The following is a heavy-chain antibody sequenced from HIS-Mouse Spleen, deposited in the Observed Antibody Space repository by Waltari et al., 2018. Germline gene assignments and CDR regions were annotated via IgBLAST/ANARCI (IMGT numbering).Heavy chain of an antibody. D-gene: IGHD2-15*01. V-gene: IGHV1-8*01. CDR3: ARWEYCSGGSCQSAFDI. J-gene: IGHJ3*02. CDR1: GYTFTRYD. CDR2: MNPNSGNT. Sequence: QVQLVQSGAEVKKPGASVKVSCKASGYTFTRYDINWVLKATGQGLEWMGWMNPNSGNTGYAQKFQGRVTMTRNTSISTAYMELSSLRSEDTAVYYCARWEYCSGGSCQSAFDIWGQGTMVTVSS.